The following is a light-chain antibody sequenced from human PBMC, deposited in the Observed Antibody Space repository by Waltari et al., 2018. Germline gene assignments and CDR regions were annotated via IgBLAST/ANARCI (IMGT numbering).Light chain of an antibody. CDR3: QQYNNWPYT. CDR1: QSVGSN. CDR2: DAS. V-gene: IGKV3-15*01. J-gene: IGKJ2*01. Sequence: EIVMTQSPATLSVSPGERATLSCRVSQSVGSNLAWYQQKSGQAPKLLIFDASTRATGIPARFSGSGFGTEFTLTISSMQSEDFAVYYCQQYNNWPYTFGQGTKLEIK.